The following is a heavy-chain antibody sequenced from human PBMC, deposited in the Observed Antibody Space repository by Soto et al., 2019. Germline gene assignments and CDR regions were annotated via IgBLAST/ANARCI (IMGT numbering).Heavy chain of an antibody. CDR3: AKEMDGSGMPDY. V-gene: IGHV3-23*01. J-gene: IGHJ4*02. Sequence: LRLSCAASGFTFSIYARSWVRQAPGKGLEWVSAISGSGGSTYYADSVKGQFTISRDNSKNTLYLQMNSLRAEDTAVYYCAKEMDGSGMPDYWGQGTLVTVSS. CDR2: ISGSGGST. D-gene: IGHD3-10*01. CDR1: GFTFSIYA.